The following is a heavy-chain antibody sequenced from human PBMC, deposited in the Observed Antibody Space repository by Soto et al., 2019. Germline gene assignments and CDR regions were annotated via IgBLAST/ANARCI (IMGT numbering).Heavy chain of an antibody. CDR3: AREARRLRRLFDY. CDR2: IYYSGST. J-gene: IGHJ4*02. CDR1: GGSIRSSSYY. V-gene: IGHV4-39*02. D-gene: IGHD4-17*01. Sequence: SETLSLTCSVSGGSIRSSSYYWGWTRQPPGKGLEWIGSIYYSGSTYYNPSLKSRVTISVDTSKNQFSLKLSSVTAADTAVYYCAREARRLRRLFDYWGQGTLVTVSS.